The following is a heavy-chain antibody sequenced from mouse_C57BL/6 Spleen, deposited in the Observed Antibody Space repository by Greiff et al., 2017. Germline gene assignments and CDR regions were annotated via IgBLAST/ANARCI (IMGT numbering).Heavy chain of an antibody. D-gene: IGHD1-1*01. CDR2: IYPSDSET. V-gene: IGHV1-61*01. J-gene: IGHJ1*03. CDR1: GYTFTSYW. CDR3: ASSTVVATDWYFDV. Sequence: VQLQQPGAELVRPGSSVKLSCKASGYTFTSYWMAWVKQRPGQGLEWIGNIYPSDSETHYNQKFKDKATLTVDKSSSTAYMQLSSLTSEDSAVYYCASSTVVATDWYFDVWGTGTTVTVSS.